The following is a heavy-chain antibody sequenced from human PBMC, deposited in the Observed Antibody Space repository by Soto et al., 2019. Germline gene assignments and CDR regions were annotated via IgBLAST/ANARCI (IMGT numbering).Heavy chain of an antibody. Sequence: QVQLVQSGAEVKKPGSSVKVSCKASGGTFSSYTISWVRQAPGQGLEWMGRIIPILGIANYAQKFQGRVTITADKATSTAYMELSSLRSEDTAVYYCGGVVVTATTFAEYFQHWGQGTLVTVSS. V-gene: IGHV1-69*02. CDR1: GGTFSSYT. CDR2: IIPILGIA. J-gene: IGHJ1*01. D-gene: IGHD2-21*02. CDR3: GGVVVTATTFAEYFQH.